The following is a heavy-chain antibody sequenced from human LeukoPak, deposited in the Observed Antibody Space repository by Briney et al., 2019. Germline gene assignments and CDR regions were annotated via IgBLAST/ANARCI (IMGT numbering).Heavy chain of an antibody. Sequence: GESLKISCKGSGYSFSSYWIAWVRQAPGKGLEWVSYISSSGSTIYYADSVKGRFTISRDNAKNSLYLQMNSLRAEDTAVYYCAELGITMIGGVWGKGTTVTISS. D-gene: IGHD3-10*02. J-gene: IGHJ6*04. CDR2: ISSSGSTI. V-gene: IGHV3-48*03. CDR3: AELGITMIGGV. CDR1: GYSFSSYW.